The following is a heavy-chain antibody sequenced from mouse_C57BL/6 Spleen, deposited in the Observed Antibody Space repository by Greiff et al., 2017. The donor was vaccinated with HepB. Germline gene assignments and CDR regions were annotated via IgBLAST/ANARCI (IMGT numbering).Heavy chain of an antibody. V-gene: IGHV1-15*01. CDR3: TRETGSSFAY. D-gene: IGHD1-1*01. CDR1: GYTFTDYE. J-gene: IGHJ3*01. Sequence: QVQLKESGAELVRPGASVTLSCKASGYTFTDYEMHWVKQTPVHGLEWIGAIDPETGGTAYNQKFKGKAILTADKSSSTAYMELRSLTSEDSTVYYCTRETGSSFAYWGQGTLVTVSA. CDR2: IDPETGGT.